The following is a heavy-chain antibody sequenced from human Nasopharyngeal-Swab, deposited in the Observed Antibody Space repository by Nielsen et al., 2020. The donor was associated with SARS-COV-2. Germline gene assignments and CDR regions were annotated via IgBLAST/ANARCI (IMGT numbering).Heavy chain of an antibody. CDR3: ARRASYGDYVDY. CDR1: GFTFSSFA. D-gene: IGHD4-17*01. CDR2: ISGSGDTT. V-gene: IGHV3-23*01. J-gene: IGHJ4*02. Sequence: GESLKISCAASGFTFSSFAMSWVRQAPGKGLEWVSIISGSGDTTYYADSVKDRFTISRDNSKNSLYLQMTSLRAEDTAVYYCARRASYGDYVDYWGQGTLVTVSS.